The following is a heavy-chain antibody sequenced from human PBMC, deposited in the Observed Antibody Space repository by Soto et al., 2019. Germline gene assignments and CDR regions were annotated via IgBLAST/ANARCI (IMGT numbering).Heavy chain of an antibody. J-gene: IGHJ6*02. CDR3: ASAIGYCSGGSCYSPYYYYGMDV. CDR1: SGSFSGYY. V-gene: IGHV4-34*01. CDR2: INHSGST. D-gene: IGHD2-15*01. Sequence: SETLSLTCAVYSGSFSGYYWSWIRQPPGKGLEWIGEINHSGSTNYNPSLKSRVTISVDTSKNQFSLKLSSVTAADTAVYYCASAIGYCSGGSCYSPYYYYGMDVWGQGTTVTVSS.